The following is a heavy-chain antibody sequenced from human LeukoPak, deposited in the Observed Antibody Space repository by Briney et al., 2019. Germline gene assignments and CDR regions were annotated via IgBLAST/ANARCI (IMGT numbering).Heavy chain of an antibody. CDR1: GGSISSYY. J-gene: IGHJ6*03. V-gene: IGHV4-4*07. CDR3: ASVNDYGDPLPRYMDV. CDR2: IYTRGST. D-gene: IGHD4-17*01. Sequence: SETLSLTCAVSGGSISSYYWSWIRQPAGKGLEWIGRIYTRGSTNYNPSLKSRVTMSVDTSKNQFSLKLSSVTAADTAVYYCASVNDYGDPLPRYMDVWGKGTAVTVSS.